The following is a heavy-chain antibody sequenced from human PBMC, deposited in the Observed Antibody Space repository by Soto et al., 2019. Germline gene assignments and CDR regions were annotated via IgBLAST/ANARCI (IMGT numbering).Heavy chain of an antibody. V-gene: IGHV3-74*01. D-gene: IGHD3-16*01. Sequence: GGSLRLSCAASGFTFSRYVMHWVRQAPGKGLVWVSRIISDGTSTSYADSVEGRFTISRDNAKNTLYLQMNSLRAEDTAVYYCARDYDYIWGSLYYMDVWGKGTTVTVSS. CDR3: ARDYDYIWGSLYYMDV. CDR2: IISDGTST. CDR1: GFTFSRYV. J-gene: IGHJ6*03.